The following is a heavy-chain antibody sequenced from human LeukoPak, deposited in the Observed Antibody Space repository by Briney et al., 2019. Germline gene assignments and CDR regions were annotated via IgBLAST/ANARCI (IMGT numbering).Heavy chain of an antibody. CDR2: IYYSGST. Sequence: PSETLSLTCTVSGGSISSYYWSWIRQPSGKGLEWIGYIYYSGSTNYNPSLKSRVTISVDTSKNQFSLKLSSVTAADTAVYYCARAGGYSYGYSAFDIWGQGTMVTVSS. D-gene: IGHD5-18*01. V-gene: IGHV4-59*01. CDR1: GGSISSYY. CDR3: ARAGGYSYGYSAFDI. J-gene: IGHJ3*02.